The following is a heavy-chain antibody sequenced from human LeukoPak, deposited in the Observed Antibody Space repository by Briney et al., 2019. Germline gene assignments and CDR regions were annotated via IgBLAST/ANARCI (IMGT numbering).Heavy chain of an antibody. CDR1: GYTFTGYY. V-gene: IGHV1-2*02. J-gene: IGHJ3*02. Sequence: ASVKVSCKASGYTFTGYYMHWVRQAPGQGLEWMGWINPNSGGTNYAQKFQGRVTMTRDTSISTAYMDLSRLTSDDTAVYYCARDITMVRGSNAFDIWGQGTMVTVSS. CDR3: ARDITMVRGSNAFDI. D-gene: IGHD3-10*01. CDR2: INPNSGGT.